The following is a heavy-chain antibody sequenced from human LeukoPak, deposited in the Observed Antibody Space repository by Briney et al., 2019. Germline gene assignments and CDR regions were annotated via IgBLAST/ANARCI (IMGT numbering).Heavy chain of an antibody. Sequence: PGGSLRLSCAASGFTFSTYWMSWVRQAPGRGLEWVSIIYGAANTYCADSVKGRFTISRDNSKNTLYLQMNSLRAEDTAVYYCARAQWLATFDSWGQGTLVTVSS. CDR3: ARAQWLATFDS. CDR2: IYGAANT. V-gene: IGHV3-53*01. J-gene: IGHJ4*02. D-gene: IGHD6-19*01. CDR1: GFTFSTYW.